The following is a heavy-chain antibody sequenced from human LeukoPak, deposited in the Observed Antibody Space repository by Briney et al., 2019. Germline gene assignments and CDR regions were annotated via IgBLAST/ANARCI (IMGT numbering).Heavy chain of an antibody. CDR1: GGSISSYF. Sequence: PSGTLSLTCTVSGGSISSYFWSWIRQPPGKGLEWIGYIYYSGSTNYNPSLKSRVTISVDTSKNQFSLKLSSVTAADTAVYYCARQRDPFDYWGQGTLVTVSS. CDR2: IYYSGST. V-gene: IGHV4-59*08. CDR3: ARQRDPFDY. J-gene: IGHJ4*02. D-gene: IGHD5-24*01.